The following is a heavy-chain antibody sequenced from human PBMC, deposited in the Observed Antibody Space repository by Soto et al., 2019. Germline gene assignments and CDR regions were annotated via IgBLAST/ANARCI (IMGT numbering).Heavy chain of an antibody. D-gene: IGHD4-17*01. V-gene: IGHV3-20*04. Sequence: EVQLVESGGGVVRPGGSLRLACAASGFSVDEYGMSWVRQVPGKGLEWVSGLHRNGKNTSYADSVRGRFAISRDDAKNSLYLRMNSRRAEDTAFYYCARDHRWGYQYGDYGDSWGHGTLVTVSS. CDR3: ARDHRWGYQYGDYGDS. CDR1: GFSVDEYG. J-gene: IGHJ5*01. CDR2: LHRNGKNT.